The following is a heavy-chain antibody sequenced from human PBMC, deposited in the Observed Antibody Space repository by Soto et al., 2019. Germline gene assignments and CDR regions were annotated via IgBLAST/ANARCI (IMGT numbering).Heavy chain of an antibody. CDR1: GYTFTSYD. CDR3: ARGRRAAAGKGRNWFDP. CDR2: MNPNSGNT. Sequence: QVQLVQSGAEVKKPGASVKVSCKASGYTFTSYDINWVRQATGQGLEWMGWMNPNSGNTGYAQKFQGRVTMTRNTSISTAYMELSSLRSEDTAVYYCARGRRAAAGKGRNWFDPWGQGTLVTVSS. J-gene: IGHJ5*02. D-gene: IGHD6-13*01. V-gene: IGHV1-8*01.